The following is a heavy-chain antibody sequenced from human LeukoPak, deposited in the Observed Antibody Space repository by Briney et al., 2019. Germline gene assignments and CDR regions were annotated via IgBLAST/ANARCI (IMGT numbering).Heavy chain of an antibody. J-gene: IGHJ4*02. D-gene: IGHD1-26*01. CDR3: AREGEKGATTGGFRDY. Sequence: SETLSLTCTVSGGSISTSNYYWGWIRQPPGKGLEWIGNIFYSGSTYYSPSLKSRVTISLDTSRNQFSLKLNSVTAADTAVYYCAREGEKGATTGGFRDYWGQGTLVTVSS. CDR1: GGSISTSNYY. V-gene: IGHV4-39*07. CDR2: IFYSGST.